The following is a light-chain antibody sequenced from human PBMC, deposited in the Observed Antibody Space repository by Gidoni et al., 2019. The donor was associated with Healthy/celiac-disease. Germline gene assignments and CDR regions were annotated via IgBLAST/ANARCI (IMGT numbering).Light chain of an antibody. Sequence: EIVLTQSPGTLSLSPGERATLSCRASQSVSSSYLAWYQQKPGQAPRRLIYGASSRATGIPDRFSGSGSGTDFTLTFSRLEPEDFAVYYCQQYGSSLCSFGQGTKLEIK. CDR1: QSVSSSY. CDR3: QQYGSSLCS. V-gene: IGKV3-20*01. CDR2: GAS. J-gene: IGKJ2*04.